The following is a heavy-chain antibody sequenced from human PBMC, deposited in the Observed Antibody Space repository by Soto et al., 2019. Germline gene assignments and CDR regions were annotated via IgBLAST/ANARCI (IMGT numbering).Heavy chain of an antibody. J-gene: IGHJ4*02. CDR3: ATGPTTHS. CDR1: GYTFTGYY. V-gene: IGHV1-2*04. D-gene: IGHD2-15*01. Sequence: QVQLVQSGAEVKKPGASVKVCCKTSGYTFTGYYIHWVRQAPGQGLEWMGCINPNSGATNYAQKFRGWVTMTRDTSISTAYMEVSRLTSDDTAVYYCATGPTTHSWGQGTLVTVSS. CDR2: INPNSGAT.